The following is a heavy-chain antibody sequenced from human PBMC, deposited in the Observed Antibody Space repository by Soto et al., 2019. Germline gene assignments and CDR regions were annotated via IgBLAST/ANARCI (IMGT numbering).Heavy chain of an antibody. D-gene: IGHD4-17*01. CDR3: TIYIHGDYADY. CDR2: VNGYNENA. CDR1: GYTFTRFG. Sequence: QVQLVQSGADVKKPGASVKVSCKASGYTFTRFGFSWVRQAPGQRLEWMGWVNGYNENAFYAQKFQGRVTMTTDTSTSTAYMELRSLRSDDTALYDCTIYIHGDYADYWCHGTLVSVSS. J-gene: IGHJ4*01. V-gene: IGHV1-18*01.